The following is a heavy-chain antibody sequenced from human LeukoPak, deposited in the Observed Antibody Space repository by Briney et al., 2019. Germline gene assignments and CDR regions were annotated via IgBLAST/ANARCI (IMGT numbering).Heavy chain of an antibody. V-gene: IGHV3-23*01. J-gene: IGHJ6*03. Sequence: PGGSLRLSCVASGFTFSDYYMSWIRQAPGKGLEWVSVITGSGGSTYYADSVKGRFTISRDNSKNTLYLQMGSLRGEDTAVYYCARDSGLRWFGENYYYMDVWGKGTTVTISS. CDR2: ITGSGGST. CDR1: GFTFSDYY. D-gene: IGHD3-10*01. CDR3: ARDSGLRWFGENYYYMDV.